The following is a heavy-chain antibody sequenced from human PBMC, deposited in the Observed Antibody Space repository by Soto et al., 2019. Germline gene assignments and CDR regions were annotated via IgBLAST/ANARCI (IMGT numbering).Heavy chain of an antibody. CDR1: GFTFRSYV. CDR3: ARWGTTGGLDV. J-gene: IGHJ4*02. CDR2: TSYDGSNN. D-gene: IGHD3-16*01. V-gene: IGHV3-33*05. Sequence: QVQLVESGGGVVQPGTSLRLSCVGSGFTFRSYVIHWVRQAPGKGLEWVALTSYDGSNNFYGDSVKGRFTISRDNSRNTVELQMDSLRLEDTAQDYCARWGTTGGLDVWGQGTLVSVSS.